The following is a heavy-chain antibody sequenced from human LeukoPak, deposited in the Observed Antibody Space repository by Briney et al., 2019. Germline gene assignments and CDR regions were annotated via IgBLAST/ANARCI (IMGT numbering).Heavy chain of an antibody. D-gene: IGHD3-10*01. Sequence: SETLSLTCAVSGYSISSGYYWGWIRQPPGKGLEWIGSIHHNGNTHNNSSLKSRVTMSVDTSKNQFSLRLSSVTAADTAVYYCARYGAGFDDSWGQGTLVTVSS. CDR1: GYSISSGYY. J-gene: IGHJ4*02. CDR2: IHHNGNT. V-gene: IGHV4-38-2*01. CDR3: ARYGAGFDDS.